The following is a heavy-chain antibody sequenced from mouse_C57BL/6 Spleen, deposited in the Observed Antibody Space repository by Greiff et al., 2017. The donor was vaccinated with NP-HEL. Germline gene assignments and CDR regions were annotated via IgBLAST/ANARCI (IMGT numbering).Heavy chain of an antibody. V-gene: IGHV1-50*01. CDR2: IDPSDSYT. J-gene: IGHJ4*01. Sequence: QVQLQQPGAELVKPGASVKLSCKASGYTFTSYWMQWVKQRPGQGLEWIGEIDPSDSYTNYNQKFKGKATLTVDTSSSTAYMQLSSLTSEDSAVYYCARLDAYYAMDYWGQGTSVTVSS. CDR3: ARLDAYYAMDY. CDR1: GYTFTSYW.